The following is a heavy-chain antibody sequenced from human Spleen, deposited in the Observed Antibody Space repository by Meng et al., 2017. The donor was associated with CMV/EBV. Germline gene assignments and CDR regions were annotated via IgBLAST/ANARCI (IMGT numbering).Heavy chain of an antibody. Sequence: SETLSLTCNVSGGSISTYYWSWMRQPPGKGLEWIGYIYYSGSTNYNPSLKSRVSISVDASKNHLSLTLRSVTAADTAVYYCARFTRYYDILTGSGYFESWGQGTLVTVSS. CDR2: IYYSGST. D-gene: IGHD3-9*01. CDR3: ARFTRYYDILTGSGYFES. J-gene: IGHJ4*02. CDR1: GGSISTYY. V-gene: IGHV4-59*01.